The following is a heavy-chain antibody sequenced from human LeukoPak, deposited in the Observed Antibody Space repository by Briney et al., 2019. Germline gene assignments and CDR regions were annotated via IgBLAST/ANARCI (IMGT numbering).Heavy chain of an antibody. J-gene: IGHJ4*02. D-gene: IGHD5-24*01. CDR3: AKDLGDGFAFDY. CDR2: IRYTGTNK. CDR1: GFTFSNYG. V-gene: IGHV3-30*02. Sequence: PGGSLRLSCAASGFTFSNYGMHWVRQTPDKGLEWVTFIRYTGTNKYYADSVKGRFTISRDNSKNMLFLQMNSLRGEDTAMYYCAKDLGDGFAFDYWGQGTLVTVSS.